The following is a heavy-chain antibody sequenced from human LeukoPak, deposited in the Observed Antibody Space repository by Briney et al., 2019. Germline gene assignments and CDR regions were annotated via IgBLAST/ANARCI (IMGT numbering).Heavy chain of an antibody. CDR3: ARVPDIVVVPAAIVDYYYMDV. Sequence: GASVKVSCKASGYTFTGYYMHWVRQAPGQGLEWMGWISAYNGNTNYAQKLQGRVTMTTDTSTSTAYMELRSLRSDDTAVYYCARVPDIVVVPAAIVDYYYMDVWGKGTTVTVSS. D-gene: IGHD2-2*02. CDR1: GYTFTGYY. J-gene: IGHJ6*03. V-gene: IGHV1-18*04. CDR2: ISAYNGNT.